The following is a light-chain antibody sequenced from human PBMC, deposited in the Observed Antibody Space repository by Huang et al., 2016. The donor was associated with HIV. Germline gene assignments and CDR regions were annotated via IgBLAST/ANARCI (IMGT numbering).Light chain of an antibody. CDR2: GTS. CDR1: HSVDSGY. V-gene: IGKV3-20*01. J-gene: IGKJ1*01. Sequence: VLTQSPGSVSVSLGDRVTVSCRASHSVDSGYLAWYQQKAGQSPRLLVYGTSSRASGIPSRFSGNGSGTEFTLTISRLEPEDFGVYYCHQYGSSKATFGQGTKVDI. CDR3: HQYGSSKAT.